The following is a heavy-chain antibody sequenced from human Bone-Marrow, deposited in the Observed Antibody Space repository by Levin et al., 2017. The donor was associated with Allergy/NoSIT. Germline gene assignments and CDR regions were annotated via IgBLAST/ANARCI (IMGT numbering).Heavy chain of an antibody. CDR3: ARENGNPTNFDY. CDR1: GYTFTNHY. J-gene: IGHJ4*02. D-gene: IGHD1-14*01. V-gene: IGHV1-46*01. CDR2: INPSGSGT. Sequence: PMASVKVSCKASGYTFTNHYLHWVRQAPGQGLEWMGIINPSGSGTSYSQKFQGRVTMICDTSTDTAYMELSSLTSDDTAVYYCARENGNPTNFDYWGQGTLVTVSS.